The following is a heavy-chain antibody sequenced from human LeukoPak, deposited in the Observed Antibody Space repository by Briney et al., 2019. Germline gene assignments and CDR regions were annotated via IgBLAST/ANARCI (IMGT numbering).Heavy chain of an antibody. CDR3: ARDCPTYYYDSSGYYCN. Sequence: SETLSLSCSVSGGSISSHYWSWIRQPPGQGLEWIGYIYYSGSTNYNPSLKSRVTISIDTSKNQFSLMLSSVTAADTAVYYCARDCPTYYYDSSGYYCNWGQGTMVTVSS. D-gene: IGHD3-22*01. CDR1: GGSISSHY. V-gene: IGHV4-59*11. J-gene: IGHJ3*01. CDR2: IYYSGST.